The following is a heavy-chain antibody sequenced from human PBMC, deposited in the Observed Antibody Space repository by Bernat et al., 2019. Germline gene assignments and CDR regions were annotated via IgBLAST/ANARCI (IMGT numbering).Heavy chain of an antibody. CDR1: GFTFSSYE. Sequence: EVQLVESGGGLVQPGGSLRLSCAASGFTFSSYEMNWVRQAPGKGLEWVSYISSSGSTIHYADSVKGRFTISRDNAKNSLYLQMNSLRAEDTAVYYCARVGYCSSTSCYPLDYWGQGTLVTVSS. CDR3: ARVGYCSSTSCYPLDY. D-gene: IGHD2-2*01. V-gene: IGHV3-48*03. J-gene: IGHJ4*02. CDR2: ISSSGSTI.